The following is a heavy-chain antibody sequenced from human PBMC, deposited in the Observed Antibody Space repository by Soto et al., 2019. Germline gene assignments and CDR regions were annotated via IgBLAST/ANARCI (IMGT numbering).Heavy chain of an antibody. D-gene: IGHD6-6*01. V-gene: IGHV4-4*07. CDR3: ARDLYSSSSYWFDP. J-gene: IGHJ5*02. CDR1: GGSISSYY. Sequence: SETLSLTCTVSGGSISSYYWSWIRQPAGKGLEWIGRISTSGSTNYNRSLKSRVTLSVDTSKNQFSLKLRSVTAADTAVYYCARDLYSSSSYWFDPWGQGSLVTVS. CDR2: ISTSGST.